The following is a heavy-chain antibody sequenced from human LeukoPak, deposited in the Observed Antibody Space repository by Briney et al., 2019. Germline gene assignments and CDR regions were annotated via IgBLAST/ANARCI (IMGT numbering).Heavy chain of an antibody. D-gene: IGHD3-22*01. CDR3: AKGLTYYYDSSGYYFDY. J-gene: IGHJ4*02. V-gene: IGHV3-23*01. CDR1: GFTFSSYA. CDR2: ISGGGGST. Sequence: GGSLRLSCAASGFTFSSYAMSWVRQAPGKGLEWVSAISGGGGSTYYADSVKGRFTISRDNSKNTLYLQMNSLRAEDTAVYYCAKGLTYYYDSSGYYFDYWGQGTLVTVSS.